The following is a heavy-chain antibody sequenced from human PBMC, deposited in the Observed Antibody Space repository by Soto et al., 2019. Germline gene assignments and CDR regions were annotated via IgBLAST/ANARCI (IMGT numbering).Heavy chain of an antibody. CDR3: ARDDTSELWFGESSIDY. Sequence: GGSLRLSCAASGFTFSSYSMNWVRQAPGKGLEWVSYISSSSSTIYYADSVKGRFTISRDNAKNSLYLQMNSLRAEDTAVYYCARDDTSELWFGESSIDYWGQGTLVTVSS. J-gene: IGHJ4*02. CDR2: ISSSSSTI. CDR1: GFTFSSYS. V-gene: IGHV3-48*01. D-gene: IGHD3-10*01.